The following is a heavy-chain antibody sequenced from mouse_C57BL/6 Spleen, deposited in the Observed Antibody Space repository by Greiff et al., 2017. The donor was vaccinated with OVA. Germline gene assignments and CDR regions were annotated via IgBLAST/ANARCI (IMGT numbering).Heavy chain of an antibody. Sequence: QVQLKESGPELVKPGDSVKISCKASGYAFSSSWMNWVKQRPGKGLEWIGRIYPGDGDANYTGKFKGKATLTADKSSSTAYMQLSSLTAEDSAVYFCAIHGPSFAYWGQGTLVTVSA. V-gene: IGHV1-82*01. J-gene: IGHJ3*01. CDR2: IYPGDGDA. CDR3: AIHGPSFAY. CDR1: GYAFSSSW.